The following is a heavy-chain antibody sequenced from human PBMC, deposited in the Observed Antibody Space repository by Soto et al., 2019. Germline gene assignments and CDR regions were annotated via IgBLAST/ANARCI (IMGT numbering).Heavy chain of an antibody. CDR2: INPDSGGT. Sequence: ASVKVSCKASGYTFTGHYMHWGRQAPGQGLEWMGWINPDSGGTIYAQRFQGWVTLTRDTSISTAYMELNSLTSDDTAVYYCARRSATIVRGAPADYWGQGTLVTVSS. D-gene: IGHD3-10*01. V-gene: IGHV1-2*04. CDR3: ARRSATIVRGAPADY. CDR1: GYTFTGHY. J-gene: IGHJ4*02.